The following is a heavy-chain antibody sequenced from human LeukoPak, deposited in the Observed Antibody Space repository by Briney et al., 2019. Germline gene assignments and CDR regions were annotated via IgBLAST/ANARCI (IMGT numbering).Heavy chain of an antibody. V-gene: IGHV4-59*01. CDR2: THYSGST. D-gene: IGHD6-19*01. J-gene: IGHJ4*02. CDR1: GGSISRYY. Sequence: SETLSLTCSVLGGSISRYYWSWIRQPPGKGLEWIGYTHYSGSTSYNPSLKSRVIISVDTSKNQLSLKLSSVTAADTAVYYCARDLDNSGWYVFDYWGQGNLVTVSS. CDR3: ARDLDNSGWYVFDY.